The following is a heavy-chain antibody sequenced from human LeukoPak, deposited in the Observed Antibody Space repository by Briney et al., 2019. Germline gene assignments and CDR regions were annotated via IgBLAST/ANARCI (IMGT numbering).Heavy chain of an antibody. D-gene: IGHD6-6*01. V-gene: IGHV3-21*01. J-gene: IGHJ4*02. CDR1: GFSFSVSG. CDR3: ARGGAARPDY. CDR2: ISSSSTNI. Sequence: GGSLRLSCEASGFSFSVSGMNWVRQAPGKGLEWVAYISSSSTNINYADSVRGRFTISRDNARYSLYLHVDSLRVEDMAVYYCARGGAARPDYWGQGTLVTVSS.